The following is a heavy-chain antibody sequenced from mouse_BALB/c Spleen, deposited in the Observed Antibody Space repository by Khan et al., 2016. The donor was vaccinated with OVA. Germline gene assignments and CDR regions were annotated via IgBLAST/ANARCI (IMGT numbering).Heavy chain of an antibody. V-gene: IGHV3-2*02. CDR1: VYSITSDYA. CDR2: ITYSGST. CDR3: ARRAY. Sequence: EVQLQESGPGLVKPSQSLSLTCTVTVYSITSDYAWNWIRQFPGNKLEWMGYITYSGSTNYNPSLKSRISITRDSSKNQFFLHLNSVTTEDTATXFCARRAYWGAGATVTVSS. J-gene: IGHJ1*01.